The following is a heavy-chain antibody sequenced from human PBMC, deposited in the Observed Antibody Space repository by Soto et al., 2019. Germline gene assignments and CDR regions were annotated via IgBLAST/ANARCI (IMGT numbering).Heavy chain of an antibody. J-gene: IGHJ6*02. V-gene: IGHV1-69*01. CDR3: ARDRPLSTVTTGYYYGMDV. Sequence: QVQLVQSGAEVKKPGSSVKVSCKASGGTFSSYAISWVRQAPGQGLEWMGGIIPIFGTANYAQKFQGRVTITADESTSTADMELSSLRSEDTAVYYCARDRPLSTVTTGYYYGMDVWGQGTTVTVSS. D-gene: IGHD4-17*01. CDR1: GGTFSSYA. CDR2: IIPIFGTA.